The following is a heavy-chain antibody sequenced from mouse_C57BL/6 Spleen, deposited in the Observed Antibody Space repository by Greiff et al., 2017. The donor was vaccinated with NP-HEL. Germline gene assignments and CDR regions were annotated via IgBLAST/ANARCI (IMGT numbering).Heavy chain of an antibody. V-gene: IGHV1-26*01. CDR2: INPNNGGT. D-gene: IGHD1-1*02. CDR1: GYTFTDYY. CDR3: ARMTYGPFAY. Sequence: VQLQQSGPELVKPGASVKISCKASGYTFTDYYMNWVKQSHGKSLEWIGDINPNNGGTSYNQKFKGKATLTVDKSSSTAYMELRSLTSEDSAVYYCARMTYGPFAYWGQGTLVTVSA. J-gene: IGHJ3*01.